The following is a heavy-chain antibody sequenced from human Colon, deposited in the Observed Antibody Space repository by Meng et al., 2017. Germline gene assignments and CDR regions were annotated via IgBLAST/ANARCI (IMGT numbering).Heavy chain of an antibody. J-gene: IGHJ4*02. D-gene: IGHD6-19*01. Sequence: QVGLQEAGPGLVEPSGTLSLTWAVSGGSISSSNYWSWVRQPPGKGLEWIGQIYLSGSPSYNPSLESRVTISVDKSKNQLSLRLTSVTAADTAIYYCARHGGWHFDYWGQGTLVTVSS. CDR3: ARHGGWHFDY. CDR2: IYLSGSP. CDR1: GGSISSSNY. V-gene: IGHV4-4*02.